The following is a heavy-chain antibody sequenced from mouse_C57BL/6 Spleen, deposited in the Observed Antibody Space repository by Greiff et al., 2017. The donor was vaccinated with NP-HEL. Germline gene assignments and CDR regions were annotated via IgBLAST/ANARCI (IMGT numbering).Heavy chain of an antibody. J-gene: IGHJ3*01. CDR3: ARSRGYYYVLAWFAY. D-gene: IGHD1-1*01. CDR2: INPNNGGT. CDR1: GYTFTDYN. Sequence: VQLQQSGPELVKPGASVKIPCKASGYTFTDYNMDWVKQSHGKSLEWIGDINPNNGGTIYNQKFKGKATLTVDKSSSTAYMELRSLTSEDTAVYYCARSRGYYYVLAWFAYWGQGTLVTVSA. V-gene: IGHV1-18*01.